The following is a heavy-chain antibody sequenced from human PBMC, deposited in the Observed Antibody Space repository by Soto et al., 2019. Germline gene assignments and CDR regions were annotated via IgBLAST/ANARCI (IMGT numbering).Heavy chain of an antibody. Sequence: QVQLVESGGGVVQPGRSLRLSCAASGFTFSSYAMHWVRQAPGKGLEWVAVISYDGSNKYYADSVKGRFTISRDNSKNTLYLQMNSLRAEDTAVYYGARDRDYDFWSGLDYWGQGTLVNVSS. D-gene: IGHD3-3*01. J-gene: IGHJ4*02. CDR3: ARDRDYDFWSGLDY. CDR2: ISYDGSNK. V-gene: IGHV3-30-3*01. CDR1: GFTFSSYA.